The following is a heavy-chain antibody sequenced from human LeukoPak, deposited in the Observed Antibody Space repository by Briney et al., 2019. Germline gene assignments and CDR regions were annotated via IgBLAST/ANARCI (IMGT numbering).Heavy chain of an antibody. D-gene: IGHD2-2*02. J-gene: IGHJ4*02. CDR1: GYTFTGYY. Sequence: GASVKVSCKASGYTFTGYYMHWVRQAPGQGLEWMGWINPNSGGTNYAQKFQGRVTLTRDTSISTAYMELSRLRSDDTAVYYCASDLGYCSSTSCYTVLDYWGQGTLVTVSS. CDR2: INPNSGGT. V-gene: IGHV1-2*02. CDR3: ASDLGYCSSTSCYTVLDY.